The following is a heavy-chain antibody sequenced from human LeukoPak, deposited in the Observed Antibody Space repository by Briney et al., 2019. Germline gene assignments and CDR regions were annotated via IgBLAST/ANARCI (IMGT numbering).Heavy chain of an antibody. CDR1: GFTFSSYW. CDR2: IASDGSST. V-gene: IGHV3-74*01. D-gene: IGHD4-23*01. CDR3: ARGRPHGNDY. Sequence: GGSLRLSCAASGFTFSSYWMNWVRQAPGKGLVWVSRIASDGSSTTYADTVKGRFSISRDNAKNTLYLQMNRLRVEDTAVYYCARGRPHGNDYWGQGTLVTVSS. J-gene: IGHJ4*02.